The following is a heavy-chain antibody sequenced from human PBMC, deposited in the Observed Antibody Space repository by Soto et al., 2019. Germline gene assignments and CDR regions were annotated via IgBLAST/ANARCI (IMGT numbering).Heavy chain of an antibody. Sequence: GGSLRFSCAGSGFSFSNYALAWVRQAPGKGLDWVSGISGSGGSTYYADSVKGRFTVSRDNSKNTLYLQMSSLRVEDTAVYYCASLGTIFGEVIIPFDYWGQGTLVTVS. J-gene: IGHJ4*02. CDR2: ISGSGGST. V-gene: IGHV3-23*01. CDR1: GFSFSNYA. CDR3: ASLGTIFGEVIIPFDY. D-gene: IGHD3-3*01.